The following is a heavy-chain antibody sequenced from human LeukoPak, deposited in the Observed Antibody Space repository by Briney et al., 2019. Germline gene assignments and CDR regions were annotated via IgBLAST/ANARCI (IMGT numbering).Heavy chain of an antibody. D-gene: IGHD3-22*01. CDR2: ISGSGGST. Sequence: GGSLRLSCAASGFTFSSYAMSWVRQAPGKGLEWVSAISGSGGSTYYADSVKGRFTISRDNSKNTLYLQMNSLGAKDTAVYYCAKDPTYYYDSSGYYGHFDYWGQGTLVTVSS. J-gene: IGHJ4*02. CDR3: AKDPTYYYDSSGYYGHFDY. V-gene: IGHV3-23*01. CDR1: GFTFSSYA.